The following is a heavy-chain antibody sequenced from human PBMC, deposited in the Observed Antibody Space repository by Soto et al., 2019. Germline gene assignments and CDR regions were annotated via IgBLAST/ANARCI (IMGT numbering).Heavy chain of an antibody. CDR3: AKGHSDYQGDYNFYCKDV. CDR2: STGAGGGT. Sequence: GGSLRLSCAASGFPFSSYAISWVRQAPGRGLEWVAASTGAGGGTYNLEAVKGRFTVSRDNSKKTVYLQLDGLRAEDTAVYYCAKGHSDYQGDYNFYCKDV. V-gene: IGHV3-23*01. J-gene: IGHJ6*01. CDR1: GFPFSSYA. D-gene: IGHD6-25*01.